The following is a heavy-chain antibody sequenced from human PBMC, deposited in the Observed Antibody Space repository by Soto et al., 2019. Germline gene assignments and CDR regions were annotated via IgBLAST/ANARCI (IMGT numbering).Heavy chain of an antibody. CDR3: ARATTPAGTRASGVYY. J-gene: IGHJ4*02. CDR1: GFTFSDYT. CDR2: IDSSSRYI. Sequence: EVQLVESGGGLVKPGGSLRLSCAASGFTFSDYTMNWVRQAPGKGLEWVSSIDSSSRYIYYADSVKGRFTISRDNAKNSLFLQMTSLRADDTAVYYCARATTPAGTRASGVYYWGQGTLVTVSS. V-gene: IGHV3-21*01. D-gene: IGHD6-13*01.